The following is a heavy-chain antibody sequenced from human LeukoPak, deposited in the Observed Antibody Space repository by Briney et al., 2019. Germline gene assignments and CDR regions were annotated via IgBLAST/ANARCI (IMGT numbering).Heavy chain of an antibody. D-gene: IGHD6-6*01. CDR3: ARDRIAVPPLTHSNWFDP. J-gene: IGHJ5*02. CDR2: IYYSGST. Sequence: KPSETLSLTCTVSGGSISSGGYYWSWIRQHPGKGLEWIGYIYYSGSTYYNPSLKSRVTISVDTSKNQFSLKLSSVTAADTAVYYCARDRIAVPPLTHSNWFDPWGQGTLVTVSS. CDR1: GGSISSGGYY. V-gene: IGHV4-31*03.